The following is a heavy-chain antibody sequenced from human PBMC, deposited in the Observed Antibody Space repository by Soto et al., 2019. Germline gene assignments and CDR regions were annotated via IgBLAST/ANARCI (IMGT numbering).Heavy chain of an antibody. CDR3: ARDAFYYDGPSGIYYFDY. D-gene: IGHD3-22*01. CDR2: IIPIFATA. J-gene: IGHJ4*02. V-gene: IGHV1-69*12. Sequence: QVQLVQSGAEVKKPGSSVKVSCKASGGTFNNYAISWVRQAPGQGLEWMGGIIPIFATANYAQKFQGRLTITADEYTSSAYMELSRLTSDDTAVYYCARDAFYYDGPSGIYYFDYWGQGTPVTVSS. CDR1: GGTFNNYA.